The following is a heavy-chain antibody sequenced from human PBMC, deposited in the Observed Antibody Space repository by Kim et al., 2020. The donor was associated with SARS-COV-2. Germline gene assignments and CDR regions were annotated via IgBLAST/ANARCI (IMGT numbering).Heavy chain of an antibody. V-gene: IGHV4-39*01. CDR1: GGSISSSSYY. Sequence: SETLSLTCTVSGGSISSSSYYWGWIRQPPGKGLEWLGNMYLSGSTYYNPSLKSRVTISVDTSQNQLSLKLSSVTAADTAVYYCYLTMGPSGDFDYWGQGTLAT. CDR3: YLTMGPSGDFDY. J-gene: IGHJ4*02. CDR2: MYLSGST. D-gene: IGHD3-10*01.